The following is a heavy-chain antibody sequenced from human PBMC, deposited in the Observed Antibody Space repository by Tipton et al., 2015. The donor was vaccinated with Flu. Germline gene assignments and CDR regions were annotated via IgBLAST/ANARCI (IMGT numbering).Heavy chain of an antibody. J-gene: IGHJ5*02. Sequence: QVQLVQSGAEVKKPGASVKVSCTASGYTFTGYYIHWVRQPPGQGLEWMGWIHPKSGGTNYAQNFQGSVTMTRDTSLRTAHMELNSLISDDTAVFYCVRGYSPWGWFDTWGQGTLVTVSS. D-gene: IGHD1-26*01. V-gene: IGHV1-2*02. CDR3: VRGYSPWGWFDT. CDR2: IHPKSGGT. CDR1: GYTFTGYY.